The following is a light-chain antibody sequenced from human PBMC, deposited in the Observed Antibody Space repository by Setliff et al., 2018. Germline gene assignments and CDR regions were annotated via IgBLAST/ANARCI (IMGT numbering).Light chain of an antibody. CDR1: SSDVGDYKY. Sequence: LTQPASVSGSPGQSITISCTGTSSDVGDYKYVSWYQQIPGKAPKLIIFEVSNRPSGIPNRFSGSKSGNTASLSISGLQAEDEADYYCLSYAGSGTYVFGSGTKVTVL. J-gene: IGLJ1*01. CDR3: LSYAGSGTYV. V-gene: IGLV2-14*01. CDR2: EVS.